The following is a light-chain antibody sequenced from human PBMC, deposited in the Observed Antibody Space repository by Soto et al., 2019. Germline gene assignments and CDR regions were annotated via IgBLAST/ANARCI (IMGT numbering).Light chain of an antibody. V-gene: IGKV1-39*01. J-gene: IGKJ1*01. CDR3: QQSYSSPPGT. CDR1: QSISRY. Sequence: DIQMTQSPSSLSASVGDRVTITCRASQSISRYLNWYQQKPGKAPKLLIYAASTLQSGVPSRFSGSGSATDFTLTISSLQPEDFATYYCQQSYSSPPGTFGQGTKVEI. CDR2: AAS.